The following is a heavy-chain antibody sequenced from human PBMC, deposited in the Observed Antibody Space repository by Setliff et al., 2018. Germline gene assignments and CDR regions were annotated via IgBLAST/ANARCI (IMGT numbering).Heavy chain of an antibody. D-gene: IGHD3-3*01. V-gene: IGHV4-39*07. J-gene: IGHJ4*02. CDR1: GDSISSSSYH. Sequence: SETLSLTCSLSGDSISSSSYHWGWIRQSPGKGLEWIGNIYYNGDTNRNPSLKSRVTVSVDTSRDQFSLSLSSVTAADTAIYYCARVRVVQGYYEFDHWGQGTLVNRLL. CDR2: IYYNGDT. CDR3: ARVRVVQGYYEFDH.